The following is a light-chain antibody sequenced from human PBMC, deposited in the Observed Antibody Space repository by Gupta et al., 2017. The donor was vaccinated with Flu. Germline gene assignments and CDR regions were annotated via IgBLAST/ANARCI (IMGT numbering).Light chain of an antibody. J-gene: IGKJ3*01. Sequence: GGRVTITCQASQDISNYLNWYQQKPGKAPKLLIYDASNLETGVPSRFSGSGSGTDFTFTISSLQPEDIATYYCQQYDNLPPGVTFGPGTKVDIK. CDR2: DAS. CDR1: QDISNY. CDR3: QQYDNLPPGVT. V-gene: IGKV1-33*01.